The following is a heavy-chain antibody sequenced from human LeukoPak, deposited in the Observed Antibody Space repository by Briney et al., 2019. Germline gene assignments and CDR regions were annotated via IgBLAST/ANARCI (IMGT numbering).Heavy chain of an antibody. V-gene: IGHV3-30*02. Sequence: PGGSLRLSCAASGFTFSSYGMHWVRQAPGRGLKWVAFIQHDGNDKYYADSVKGRFTISRDNSKNTLYLQMNSLRTEDTAVYYCPRGWPHFDYWGQGTLVTVSS. J-gene: IGHJ4*02. CDR2: IQHDGNDK. CDR1: GFTFSSYG. D-gene: IGHD6-19*01. CDR3: PRGWPHFDY.